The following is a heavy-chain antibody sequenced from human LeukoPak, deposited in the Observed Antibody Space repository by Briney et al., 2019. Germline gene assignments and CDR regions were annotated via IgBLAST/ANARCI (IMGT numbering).Heavy chain of an antibody. Sequence: GGSLRLSCVGSGFTFRSHAMSWVRQAPEKGLEFVSGIYENGGTTYYADSVKGRFSISRDNSKNTLYLQMDSLRGEDTAVYYCAKDFRIGYAAHFDYWGQGALVTVSS. V-gene: IGHV3-23*01. D-gene: IGHD2-2*01. CDR3: AKDFRIGYAAHFDY. CDR2: IYENGGTT. CDR1: GFTFRSHA. J-gene: IGHJ4*02.